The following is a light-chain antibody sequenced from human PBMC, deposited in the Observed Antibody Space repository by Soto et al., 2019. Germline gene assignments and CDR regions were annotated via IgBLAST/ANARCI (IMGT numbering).Light chain of an antibody. J-gene: IGLJ1*01. Sequence: QSVLTQPPSASGSPGQSVTVSCTGTSSDIGTYDYVSWYQHLPDKAPKPIIYEVSKRPSGVPDRFSGSKSGNTASLTVSGLQAEDEGDYYCCSYGGGNNFYVFGTGTKLTVL. CDR3: CSYGGGNNFYV. V-gene: IGLV2-8*01. CDR1: SSDIGTYDY. CDR2: EVS.